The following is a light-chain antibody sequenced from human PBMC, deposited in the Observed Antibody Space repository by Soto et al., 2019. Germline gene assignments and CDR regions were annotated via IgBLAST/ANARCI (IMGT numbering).Light chain of an antibody. CDR2: GAS. CDR1: QSVSSSY. Sequence: EIVVTRSPGTLSLSPGERATLSCRASQSVSSSYLAWYQQKPGQAPRLLIYGASSRATGIPDRFSGSGSGTDFTLTISRLEPEDFAVYYCQQYGSSPLTFGGGTKVDIK. J-gene: IGKJ4*01. CDR3: QQYGSSPLT. V-gene: IGKV3-20*01.